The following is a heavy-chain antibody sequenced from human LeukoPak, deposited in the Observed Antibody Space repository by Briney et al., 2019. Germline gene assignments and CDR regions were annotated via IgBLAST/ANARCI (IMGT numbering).Heavy chain of an antibody. CDR2: IYPGDSDT. D-gene: IGHD3-3*01. V-gene: IGHV5-51*01. Sequence: GESLKISCKGSGYSFTSYWIGWVRQMPGKGLEWMGIIYPGDSDTRYSPSFQGQVTISADKSISTAYLQCSSLKASDTAMYYCARQASSDFWSGYSAFDYWGQGTLVTVSS. CDR3: ARQASSDFWSGYSAFDY. CDR1: GYSFTSYW. J-gene: IGHJ4*02.